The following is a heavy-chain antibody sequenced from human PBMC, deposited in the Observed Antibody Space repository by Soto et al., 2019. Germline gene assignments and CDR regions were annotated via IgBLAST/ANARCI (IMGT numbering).Heavy chain of an antibody. CDR1: GGSFSGYY. CDR3: ARGRSVTY. V-gene: IGHV4-34*01. Sequence: SETLSLTCAVYGGSFSGYYWSWIRQPPGKGLEWIGEINHSGSTNYNPSLKSRVTISVDTSKNQFSLKLSSVTAADTAVYYCARGRSVTYWGQGTLGTVSS. D-gene: IGHD4-17*01. J-gene: IGHJ4*02. CDR2: INHSGST.